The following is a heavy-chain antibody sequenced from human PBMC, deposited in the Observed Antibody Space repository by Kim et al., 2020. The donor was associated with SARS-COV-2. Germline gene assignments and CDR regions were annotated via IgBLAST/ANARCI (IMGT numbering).Heavy chain of an antibody. D-gene: IGHD3-22*01. Sequence: GGSLRLSCTASGFTFGDYAMSWFRQAPGKGLEWVGFIRSKAYGGTTEYAASVKGRFTISRDDSKSIAYLQMNSLKTEDTAVYYCTRGGTYYYDSSGYYPDTHYYYGMDVWGQGTTVTVSS. J-gene: IGHJ6*02. CDR2: IRSKAYGGTT. CDR3: TRGGTYYYDSSGYYPDTHYYYGMDV. CDR1: GFTFGDYA. V-gene: IGHV3-49*03.